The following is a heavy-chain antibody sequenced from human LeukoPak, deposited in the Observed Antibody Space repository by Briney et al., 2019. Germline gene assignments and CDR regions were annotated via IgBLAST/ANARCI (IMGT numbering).Heavy chain of an antibody. CDR1: GFLFSDSA. CDR3: IATVTIDYFDH. Sequence: GGSLRLSCAASGFLFSDSAMHWVRQASGKGLEWVGRIRSKPNSYATAYAASVNGRFTISRDDSKNTAYLQMNSLKTEDTAVYYCIATVTIDYFDHWGQGTLVTVSS. V-gene: IGHV3-73*01. D-gene: IGHD4-17*01. CDR2: IRSKPNSYAT. J-gene: IGHJ4*02.